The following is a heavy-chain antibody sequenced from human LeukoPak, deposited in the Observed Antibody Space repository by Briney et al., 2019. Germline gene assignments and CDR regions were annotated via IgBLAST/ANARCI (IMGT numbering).Heavy chain of an antibody. Sequence: GGSPRLSCAASGFTFSNYAMSWVRQAPGKGLEWVSTISGSDGSTYYADSVKGRFTISRDNSKNTLYVQVNSLGTEDTAAYYCAKGSYYDSSGSFYFDYWGQGTLVTVSS. CDR2: ISGSDGST. V-gene: IGHV3-23*01. J-gene: IGHJ4*02. CDR1: GFTFSNYA. D-gene: IGHD3-22*01. CDR3: AKGSYYDSSGSFYFDY.